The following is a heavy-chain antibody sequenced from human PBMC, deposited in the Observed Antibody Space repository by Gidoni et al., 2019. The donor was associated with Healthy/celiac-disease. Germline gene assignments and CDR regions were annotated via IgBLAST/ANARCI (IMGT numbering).Heavy chain of an antibody. CDR1: GFTFSNYA. Sequence: EVQLLESGGGLVPPGGSLSLSCAASGFTFSNYAMSWVRQAPGKGLEWVSAISGSGGSTYYADSVKGRFTISRDNSKNTLYLQMNSLRAEDTAVYYCAKANYGDHVGFDPWGQGTLVTVSS. D-gene: IGHD4-17*01. CDR2: ISGSGGST. CDR3: AKANYGDHVGFDP. V-gene: IGHV3-23*01. J-gene: IGHJ5*02.